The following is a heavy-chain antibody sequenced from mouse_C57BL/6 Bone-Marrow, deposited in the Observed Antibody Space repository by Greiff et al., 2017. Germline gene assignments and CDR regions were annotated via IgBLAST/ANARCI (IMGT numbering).Heavy chain of an antibody. J-gene: IGHJ2*01. Sequence: VQLQQSGAELVRPGASVKLSCTASGFNIKDDYMHWVKQRPEQGLEWIGWIDPENGDTEYASKFQGKAPITADTSSNTAYLQLSSLTSEDTAVYSCTTMMFDYWGQGTTLTVSS. CDR2: IDPENGDT. CDR1: GFNIKDDY. V-gene: IGHV14-4*01. CDR3: TTMMFDY. D-gene: IGHD2-3*01.